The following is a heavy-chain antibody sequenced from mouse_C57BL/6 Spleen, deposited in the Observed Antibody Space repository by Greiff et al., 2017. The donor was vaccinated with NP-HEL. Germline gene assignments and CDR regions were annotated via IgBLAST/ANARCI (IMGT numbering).Heavy chain of an antibody. CDR1: GYSITSGYY. Sequence: EESGPGLVKPSQSLSLTCSVTGYSITSGYYWNWIRQFPGNKLEWMGYISYDGSNNYNPSLKNRISITRDTSKNQFFLKLNSVTTEDTATYYCARERVYDGYPYAMDYWGQGTSVTVSS. V-gene: IGHV3-6*01. D-gene: IGHD2-3*01. J-gene: IGHJ4*01. CDR2: ISYDGSN. CDR3: ARERVYDGYPYAMDY.